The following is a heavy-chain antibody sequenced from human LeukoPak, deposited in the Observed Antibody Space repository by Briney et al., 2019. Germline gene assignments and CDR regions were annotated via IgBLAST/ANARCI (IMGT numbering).Heavy chain of an antibody. CDR3: ARYNTVNRGFTAADF. J-gene: IGHJ4*02. Sequence: SETLSLTCSVSGASINNYYGIWFRQPPGKGLEWIGYIYYTGTTNYNPSLKSRLTISVDTSKNQCSLKLTSVTAADTAVYYCARYNTVNRGFTAADFWGEGTLVSVSS. CDR2: IYYTGTT. CDR1: GASINNYY. V-gene: IGHV4-59*01. D-gene: IGHD3-10*01.